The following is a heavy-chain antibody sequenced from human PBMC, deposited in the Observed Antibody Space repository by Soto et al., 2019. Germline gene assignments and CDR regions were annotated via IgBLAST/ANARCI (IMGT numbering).Heavy chain of an antibody. Sequence: GGSLRLSCATSGFTFSNYAMNWVRQAPGKGLEWVSTISGSGGSTNYAGSVKGRFTISRDTSKNTLFLQMNSLRADDTAVYYCARQWLVEGGDAFDIWGQGAMVTVSS. CDR1: GFTFSNYA. V-gene: IGHV3-23*01. CDR2: ISGSGGST. CDR3: ARQWLVEGGDAFDI. J-gene: IGHJ3*02. D-gene: IGHD6-19*01.